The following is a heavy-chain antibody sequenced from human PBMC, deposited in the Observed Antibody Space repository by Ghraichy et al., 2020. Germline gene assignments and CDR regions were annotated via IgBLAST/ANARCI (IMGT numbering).Heavy chain of an antibody. CDR1: GFTFSSYS. CDR2: ISSSSSYI. V-gene: IGHV3-21*01. J-gene: IGHJ4*02. D-gene: IGHD2-2*01. Sequence: GGSLRLSCAASGFTFSSYSMNWVRQAPGKGLEWVSSISSSSSYIYYADSVKGRFTISRDNAKNSLYLQMNSLRAEDTAVYYCAREASSIVVVPAAMSLWGQGTLVTVSS. CDR3: AREASSIVVVPAAMSL.